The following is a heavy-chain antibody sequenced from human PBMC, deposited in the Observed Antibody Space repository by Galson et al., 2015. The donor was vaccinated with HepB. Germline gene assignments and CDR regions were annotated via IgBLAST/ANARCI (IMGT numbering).Heavy chain of an antibody. CDR1: GFTFSSYS. J-gene: IGHJ4*02. Sequence: SLRLSCAASGFTFSSYSMNWVRQAPGKGLEWVSSISSSSSYIYYADSVKGRFTISRDNSKNTLHLQMNSLRAEDTAVYFCAKDKGIFGVVVRWGQGTLVTVSS. CDR2: ISSSSSYI. CDR3: AKDKGIFGVVVR. D-gene: IGHD3-3*01. V-gene: IGHV3-21*04.